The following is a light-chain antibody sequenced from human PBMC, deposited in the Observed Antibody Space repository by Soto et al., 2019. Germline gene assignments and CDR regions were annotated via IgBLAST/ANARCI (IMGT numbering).Light chain of an antibody. CDR2: GAS. Sequence: EIVLTQSPGTLSVSPGETATLSCRASQSVGTNLAWFQHKPGQAPRLLIYGASSRATGIPARFSATGSASDFTLTINSLEPEDFAVYYCQHRSDWPTFGQGTRLEIK. CDR1: QSVGTN. J-gene: IGKJ5*01. CDR3: QHRSDWPT. V-gene: IGKV3-11*01.